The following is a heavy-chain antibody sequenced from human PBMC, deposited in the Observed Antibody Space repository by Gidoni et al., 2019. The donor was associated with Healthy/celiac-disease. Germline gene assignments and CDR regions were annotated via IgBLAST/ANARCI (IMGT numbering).Heavy chain of an antibody. J-gene: IGHJ4*02. CDR2: ISSSGSTI. Sequence: QVQLVESGGGLVKPGGSLRLSCAASGFTFSDYYMSWIRQAPGKGLEWVSYISSSGSTIYYADAWKGRFTISRDNAKNSLYLQMNSLRAEDTAVYYCARDHPLGNYYDSSGLIDYWGQGTLVTVSS. V-gene: IGHV3-11*01. D-gene: IGHD3-22*01. CDR3: ARDHPLGNYYDSSGLIDY. CDR1: GFTFSDYY.